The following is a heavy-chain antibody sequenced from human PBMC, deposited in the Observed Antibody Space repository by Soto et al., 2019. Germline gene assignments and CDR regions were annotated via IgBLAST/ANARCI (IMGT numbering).Heavy chain of an antibody. Sequence: EVQLVESGGGLVQPGGSLRLSCEASGFTFRNYDMHWVRQGTGKGLEWVSGISAAGDPDYADSVEGRFTISRENAQSSFFLQMNSLRVGDAAVYYCARTDRYFYGLDVWGQGTTVIVSS. J-gene: IGHJ6*02. CDR2: ISAAGDP. CDR1: GFTFRNYD. CDR3: ARTDRYFYGLDV. V-gene: IGHV3-13*05.